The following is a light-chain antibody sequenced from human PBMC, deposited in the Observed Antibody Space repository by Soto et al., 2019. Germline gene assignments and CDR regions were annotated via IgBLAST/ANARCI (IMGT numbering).Light chain of an antibody. Sequence: EIVLTQSPVTLSLSPGERATLSCRASQSISNHLAWYQHKPGQAPRLLIYDVSNRATGIPARFSGSGSGTDFTLNISILEPEDVSVYYCKQRGNWPPSFAFGGGTKVEIK. CDR1: QSISNH. CDR2: DVS. J-gene: IGKJ4*01. V-gene: IGKV3-11*01. CDR3: KQRGNWPPSFA.